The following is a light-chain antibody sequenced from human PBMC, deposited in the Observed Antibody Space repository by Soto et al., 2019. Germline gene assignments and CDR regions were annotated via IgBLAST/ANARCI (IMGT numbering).Light chain of an antibody. J-gene: IGKJ1*01. CDR1: QSVSSSF. V-gene: IGKV3-20*01. Sequence: IVLTQSPGTLSLSPGERATLSCRASQSVSSSFLAWYPQKPGQAPRLLIYGASSRATAIPDRFSGSGSGTDFALTISRLEPEDFAVYYCQQYGSSPWTFGQGTKVEIK. CDR2: GAS. CDR3: QQYGSSPWT.